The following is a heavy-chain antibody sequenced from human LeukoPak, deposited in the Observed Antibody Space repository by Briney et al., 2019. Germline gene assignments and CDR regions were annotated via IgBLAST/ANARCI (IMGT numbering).Heavy chain of an antibody. V-gene: IGHV1-24*01. CDR3: ATAGIRAFDI. Sequence: ASVTVSCKVSGYTLTELSMHWVRQAPGKGLEWMGGFDPEDGETIYAQKFQGRVTMTEDTSTDTAYMELSSLRSEDTAAYYCATAGIRAFDIWGQGTMVTVSS. D-gene: IGHD3-3*02. CDR1: GYTLTELS. J-gene: IGHJ3*02. CDR2: FDPEDGET.